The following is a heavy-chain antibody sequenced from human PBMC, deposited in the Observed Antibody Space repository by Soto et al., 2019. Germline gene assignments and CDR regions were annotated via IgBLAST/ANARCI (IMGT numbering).Heavy chain of an antibody. CDR2: IKQDGSEK. CDR3: TTAERGKTGTRV. CDR1: GFTFIIYW. J-gene: IGHJ4*02. Sequence: CGSLSLSCSASGFTFIIYWMSWVRQAPGKGLEWVANIKQDGSEKYYVDSVKGRFTISRDNAKNSLYLQMNSLRAEDTAVYYCTTAERGKTGTRVWGQGTLVTVSS. D-gene: IGHD1-1*01. V-gene: IGHV3-7*01.